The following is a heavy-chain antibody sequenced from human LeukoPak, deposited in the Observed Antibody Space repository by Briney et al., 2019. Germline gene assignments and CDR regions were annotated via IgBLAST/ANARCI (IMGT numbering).Heavy chain of an antibody. J-gene: IGHJ4*02. Sequence: GGSLRLSCAASGFTFSSYTMNWVRQAPGKGLQWVSTVSASSDIHYSDSVKGRFTISRDNARNSLYLQMNSLRDEDTAVYYCARDALHTAHFDYRGQGTLVTVSS. CDR1: GFTFSSYT. CDR3: ARDALHTAHFDY. CDR2: VSASSDI. V-gene: IGHV3-48*02. D-gene: IGHD5-18*01.